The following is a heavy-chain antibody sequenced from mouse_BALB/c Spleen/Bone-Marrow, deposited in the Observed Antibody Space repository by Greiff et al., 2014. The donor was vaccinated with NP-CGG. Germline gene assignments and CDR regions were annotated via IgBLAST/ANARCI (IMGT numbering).Heavy chain of an antibody. D-gene: IGHD2-4*01. CDR3: ARAITDAMDY. CDR1: GYAFTNYL. J-gene: IGHJ4*01. Sequence: VMLVESGAELVRPGTSVKVSRKGSGYAFTNYLIEWVKQRPGQGLEWIGVINSGSGGTKYNEEFKGKATLTADKSSSTAYMQLSSLTSDDSAVYFCARAITDAMDYWGQGTSVTVSS. CDR2: INSGSGGT. V-gene: IGHV1-54*01.